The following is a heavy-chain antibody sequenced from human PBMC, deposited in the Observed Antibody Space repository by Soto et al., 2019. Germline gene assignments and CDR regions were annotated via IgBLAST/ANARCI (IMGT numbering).Heavy chain of an antibody. V-gene: IGHV3-74*01. CDR3: VRGYSGTYRIDY. D-gene: IGHD1-26*01. CDR1: GFTFSSYW. CDR2: INNDGSTA. Sequence: GGSLRLSCAASGFTFSSYWMHWVRQAPGKGLVWVSRINNDGSTATYADSVKGRFTISRDDAKNTLYLEMNSLRAEDTAIYYCVRGYSGTYRIDYWGQGTPGTVSS. J-gene: IGHJ4*02.